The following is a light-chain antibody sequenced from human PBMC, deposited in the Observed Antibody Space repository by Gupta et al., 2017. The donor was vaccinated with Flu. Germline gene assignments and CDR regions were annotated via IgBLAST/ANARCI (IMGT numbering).Light chain of an antibody. CDR3: QQDGSSPT. CDR2: DGS. Sequence: PGTLSLSPGERATLSCRASQRVANNYLAWYQQKPVQAPRLLIYDGSTVATDTPHRFSGSGSGTDFTLISNRREPEDFAVYYWQQDGSSPTFGGGTKVEI. J-gene: IGKJ4*01. V-gene: IGKV3-20*01. CDR1: QRVANNY.